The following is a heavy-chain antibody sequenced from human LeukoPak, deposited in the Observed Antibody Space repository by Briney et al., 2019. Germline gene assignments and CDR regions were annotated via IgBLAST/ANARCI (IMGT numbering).Heavy chain of an antibody. J-gene: IGHJ5*02. D-gene: IGHD1-20*01. V-gene: IGHV4-34*01. CDR1: GGSFSGYY. CDR3: AREALYNWNDGGFWFDP. Sequence: PLETLSLTCAVYGGSFSGYYWSWIRQPPGKGLEWIGEINHSGSTNYNPSLKSRVTISVDTSKNQFSLKLSSVTAADTAVYYCAREALYNWNDGGFWFDPWGQGTLVTVSS. CDR2: INHSGST.